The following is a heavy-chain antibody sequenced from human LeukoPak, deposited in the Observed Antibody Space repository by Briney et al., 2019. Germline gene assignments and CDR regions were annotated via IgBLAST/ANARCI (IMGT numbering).Heavy chain of an antibody. Sequence: PGGSLRLSCAASGFSTSNYWMSWVRQAPGKGLEWVANIKQDESKTYYVDSVKGRFTISRDNAKNSLYLKMNSLRTEDTAVYYCAREASLYCCGNDCYWAFDRWGQGTLVTVSS. J-gene: IGHJ4*02. V-gene: IGHV3-7*01. CDR1: GFSTSNYW. D-gene: IGHD2-21*02. CDR3: AREASLYCCGNDCYWAFDR. CDR2: IKQDESKT.